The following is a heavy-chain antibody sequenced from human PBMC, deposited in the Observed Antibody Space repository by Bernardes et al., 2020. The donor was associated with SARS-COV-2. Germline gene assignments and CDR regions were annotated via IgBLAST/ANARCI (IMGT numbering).Heavy chain of an antibody. CDR3: AKEAFTYCSGGSCSGGAFDY. CDR1: GFTFDDYA. J-gene: IGHJ4*02. D-gene: IGHD2-15*01. CDR2: ISWNSGSI. Sequence: GGSLRLSCAASGFTFDDYAMHWVRQAPGKGLEWVSGISWNSGSIGYADSVKGRFTISRDNAKNSLYLQMNSLRAEDTALYYCAKEAFTYCSGGSCSGGAFDYWGQGTLVTVSS. V-gene: IGHV3-9*01.